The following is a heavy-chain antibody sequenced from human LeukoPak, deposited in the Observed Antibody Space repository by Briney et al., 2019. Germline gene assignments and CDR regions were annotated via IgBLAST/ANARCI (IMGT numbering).Heavy chain of an antibody. CDR3: ARADEQSQAPFAFDI. D-gene: IGHD1/OR15-1a*01. V-gene: IGHV3-66*01. CDR1: GFTVSSNY. Sequence: GSLRLSCAASGFTVSSNYMSWVRQAPGEGLEWVSVIYSGGSTYYADSVKGRFTISRDNSKNTLYLQMNSLRAEDTAVYYCARADEQSQAPFAFDIWGQGTMVTVSS. CDR2: IYSGGST. J-gene: IGHJ3*02.